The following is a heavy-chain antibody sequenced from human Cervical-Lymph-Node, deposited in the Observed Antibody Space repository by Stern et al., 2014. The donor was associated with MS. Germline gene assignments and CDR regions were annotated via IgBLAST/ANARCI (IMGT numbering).Heavy chain of an antibody. J-gene: IGHJ5*02. CDR3: ARGAGWFDP. Sequence: HVQLQESGPGMVKPSETLSLTCTVSGGSISSYYWSWIRQPPGKGLAWIGYIYYSGSTNYNPSLKSRVTISVDASKNQFSLKLSSVTAADTAVYYCARGAGWFDPWGQGTLVTVSS. CDR2: IYYSGST. V-gene: IGHV4-59*01. CDR1: GGSISSYY.